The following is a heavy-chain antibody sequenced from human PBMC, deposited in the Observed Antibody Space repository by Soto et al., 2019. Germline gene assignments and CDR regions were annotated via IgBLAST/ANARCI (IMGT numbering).Heavy chain of an antibody. Sequence: GGSLRLSCAASGFTFSSYEMNWVRQAPGKGLEWVSYISSSGSTIYYADSVKGRFTISRDNAKNSLYLQMNSLRAEDTAVYYCARDLFGYYDSSGYYYIDYWGQGTLVTVS. CDR1: GFTFSSYE. V-gene: IGHV3-48*03. D-gene: IGHD3-22*01. CDR3: ARDLFGYYDSSGYYYIDY. J-gene: IGHJ4*02. CDR2: ISSSGSTI.